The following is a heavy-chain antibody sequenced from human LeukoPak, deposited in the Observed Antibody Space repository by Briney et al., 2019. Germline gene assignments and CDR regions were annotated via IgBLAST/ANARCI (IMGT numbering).Heavy chain of an antibody. Sequence: SETLSLTCTVSGGSISTYYWSWIRQPPGKGLEWIGYIYYSGSTNYNPSLKSRVTISVDTSKNQFSLRLTSVTAADTVVYYCARVSRSGYDSRGAFDIWGQGTMVTVSS. J-gene: IGHJ3*02. V-gene: IGHV4-59*01. CDR1: GGSISTYY. CDR3: ARVSRSGYDSRGAFDI. CDR2: IYYSGST. D-gene: IGHD3-22*01.